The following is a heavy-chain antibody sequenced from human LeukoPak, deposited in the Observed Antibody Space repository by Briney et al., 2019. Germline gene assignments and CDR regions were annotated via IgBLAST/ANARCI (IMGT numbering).Heavy chain of an antibody. Sequence: SETLSLTCTVSGDSISSGDYYWSWIRQPAGKGLEWIGRIYTSGSTNYNPSLKSRVTMSVDTSKNQFSLKLSSVTAADTAVYYCARDVGTYYYDSSGYPVPPGWFDPWGQGTLVTVSS. CDR3: ARDVGTYYYDSSGYPVPPGWFDP. D-gene: IGHD3-22*01. CDR2: IYTSGST. CDR1: GDSISSGDYY. J-gene: IGHJ5*02. V-gene: IGHV4-61*02.